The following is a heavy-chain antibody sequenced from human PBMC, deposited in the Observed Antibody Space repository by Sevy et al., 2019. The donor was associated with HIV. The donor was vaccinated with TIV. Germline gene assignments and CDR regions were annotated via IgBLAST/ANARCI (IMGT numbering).Heavy chain of an antibody. D-gene: IGHD6-19*01. CDR1: GDSISSYY. V-gene: IGHV4-59*01. CDR2: LYYSGIT. J-gene: IGHJ4*02. CDR3: ARGLAYYFDY. Sequence: SETLSLTCTVSGDSISSYYWSWIRQPPGKGLEWIGYLYYSGITNYNPSLKSRVTISGDTSKNQFSLKLSSGTAADTAVYYCARGLAYYFDYWGQGTLVTVSS.